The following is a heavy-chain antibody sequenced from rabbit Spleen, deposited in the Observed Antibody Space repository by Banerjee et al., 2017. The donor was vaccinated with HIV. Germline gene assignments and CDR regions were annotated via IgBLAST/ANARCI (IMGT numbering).Heavy chain of an antibody. CDR3: ARSAANDRIYFNL. J-gene: IGHJ4*01. CDR1: GFSFSSSYW. CDR2: IYTDSSGYT. V-gene: IGHV1S45*01. D-gene: IGHD6-1*01. Sequence: EESGGDLVQPEGSLTLTCTASGFSFSSSYWICWVRQAPGKGLEWIACIYTDSSGYTYYASWAKGRFTISKTSSTTVTLQMTSLTAADTATYFCARSAANDRIYFNLWGQGTLVTVS.